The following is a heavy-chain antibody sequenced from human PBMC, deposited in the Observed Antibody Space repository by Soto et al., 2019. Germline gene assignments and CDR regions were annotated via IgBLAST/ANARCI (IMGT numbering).Heavy chain of an antibody. CDR1: GGSISSGGYF. CDR3: ARGPMITVWGAFVSGSETCDS. D-gene: IGHD3-16*02. J-gene: IGHJ4*02. V-gene: IGHV4-31*03. Sequence: QVQLQESGPGLVKPSQTLSLTCTVSGGSISSGGYFWNWIRQRPGKGLEWIGYIHHSETAHYNPSLKSRIIMSVESSKNQLSLKVTSVTAADPAVHYCARGPMITVWGAFVSGSETCDSWGQGTLVTVSS. CDR2: IHHSETA.